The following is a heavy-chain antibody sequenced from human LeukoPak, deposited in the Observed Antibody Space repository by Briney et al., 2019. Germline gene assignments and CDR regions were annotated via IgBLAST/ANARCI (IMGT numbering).Heavy chain of an antibody. CDR2: LYPSGSS. CDR1: GASISPYY. D-gene: IGHD3-10*01. J-gene: IGHJ4*02. Sequence: PSETLSLTCTVSGASISPYYWNWIRQPAGKGLEWIGRLYPSGSSDYNPSLKSRVSISVGTSNYQFSLRVTSVTAADTAIYYCARDLSGSLYFDYWGQGILVTVSA. CDR3: ARDLSGSLYFDY. V-gene: IGHV4-4*07.